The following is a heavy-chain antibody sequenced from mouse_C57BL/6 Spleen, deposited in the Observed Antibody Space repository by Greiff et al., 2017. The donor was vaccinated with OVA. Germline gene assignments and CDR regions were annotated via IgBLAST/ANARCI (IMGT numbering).Heavy chain of an antibody. D-gene: IGHD2-1*01. CDR2: INYDGSST. CDR1: GFTFSDYY. CDR3: ARAGFYYGNYYFDY. Sequence: EVQLVESEGGLVQPGSSMKLSCTASGFTFSDYYMAWVRQVPEKGLEWVANINYDGSSTYYLDSLKSRFIISRDNAKNILYLQMSSLKSEDTATYYCARAGFYYGNYYFDYWGQGTTLTVSS. J-gene: IGHJ2*01. V-gene: IGHV5-16*01.